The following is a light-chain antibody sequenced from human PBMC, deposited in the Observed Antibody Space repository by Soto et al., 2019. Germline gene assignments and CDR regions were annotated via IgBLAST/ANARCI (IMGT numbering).Light chain of an antibody. Sequence: QSVLTQPPSVSGAPGQRVTISCTGSSSNIGAGYDVHWYQQLPGTAPKLLIYGNSNRPSGVPDRFSGSKSGTSASLAITGLQAEDEADYYCQSYDRSLSGGVLGGGTKLTVL. CDR1: SSNIGAGYD. CDR3: QSYDRSLSGGV. V-gene: IGLV1-40*01. CDR2: GNS. J-gene: IGLJ2*01.